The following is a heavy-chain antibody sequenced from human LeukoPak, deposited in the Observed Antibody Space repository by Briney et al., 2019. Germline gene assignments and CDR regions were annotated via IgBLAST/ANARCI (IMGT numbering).Heavy chain of an antibody. CDR1: GFTFSSYW. Sequence: GGSLRLSCAASGFTFSSYWMSWVRQAPGKGLEWLANIKEDGSDKYYVDSVKGRFTISRDNAKNSLYLQMNNLRIEDTAVYYCARAGYTSGYDYWGQGTLVTVSS. D-gene: IGHD6-19*01. J-gene: IGHJ4*02. V-gene: IGHV3-7*01. CDR2: IKEDGSDK. CDR3: ARAGYTSGYDY.